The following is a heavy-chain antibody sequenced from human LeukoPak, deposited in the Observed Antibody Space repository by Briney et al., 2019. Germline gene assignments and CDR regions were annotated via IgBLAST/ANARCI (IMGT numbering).Heavy chain of an antibody. CDR3: ARDRGGNSFDF. J-gene: IGHJ4*02. CDR1: GYTFTDSY. V-gene: IGHV1-2*02. D-gene: IGHD4-23*01. CDR2: INPNSDT. Sequence: ASVRVSCKASGYTFTDSYMHWVRQAPGQGLEGRGWINPNSDTKYAQKFQGRVTMTRDTSISTADMELNSLRSNDTGVYYCARDRGGNSFDFWGQGTLVTVSS.